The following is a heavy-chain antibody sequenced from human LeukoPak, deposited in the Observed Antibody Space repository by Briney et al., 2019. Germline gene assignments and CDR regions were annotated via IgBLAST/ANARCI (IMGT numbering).Heavy chain of an antibody. J-gene: IGHJ4*02. D-gene: IGHD7-27*01. CDR2: ISTGGGNT. CDR3: AKDGGLWVSAHWGDS. Sequence: GGSLRLSCTASGFTFSSYTMSWVRQAPGKGLKWVSTISTGGGNTYYADSVKGRFTVSRDDSKDTLYLQMNSLRAEDTAVYYCAKDGGLWVSAHWGDSWGRGTLVTVSS. CDR1: GFTFSSYT. V-gene: IGHV3-23*01.